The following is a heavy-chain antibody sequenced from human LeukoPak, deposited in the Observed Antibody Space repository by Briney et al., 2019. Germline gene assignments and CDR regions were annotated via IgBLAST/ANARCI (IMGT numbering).Heavy chain of an antibody. Sequence: SQTLSLTCAISGDSVSSSSATWNWIRQSPSKGLEWLGRTYYRANWYSDYAVSVKSRITIDPYTPKYPFSLQPVSATPEDTAVYYCARGSAGFDPWGQGTLVIVSS. CDR1: GDSVSSSSAT. CDR2: TYYRANWYS. V-gene: IGHV6-1*01. J-gene: IGHJ5*02. CDR3: ARGSAGFDP.